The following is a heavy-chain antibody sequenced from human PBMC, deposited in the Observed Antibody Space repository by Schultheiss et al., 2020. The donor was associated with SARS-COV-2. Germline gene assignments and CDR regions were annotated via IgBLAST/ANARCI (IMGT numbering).Heavy chain of an antibody. J-gene: IGHJ4*02. CDR3: ARDGGNTYYYDSSGYYKGSYFDY. D-gene: IGHD3-22*01. V-gene: IGHV3-64*01. CDR1: GFIFRSFA. Sequence: GGSLRLSCVASGFIFRSFAMRWVRQAPGKGLEYVSAISSNGGSTYYANSVKGRFTISRDNSKNTLYLQVGSLRAEDMAVYYSARDGGNTYYYDSSGYYKGSYFDYWGQGTLVTVSS. CDR2: ISSNGGST.